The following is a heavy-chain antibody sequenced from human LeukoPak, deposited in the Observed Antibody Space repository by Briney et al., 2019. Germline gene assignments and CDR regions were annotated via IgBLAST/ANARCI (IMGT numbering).Heavy chain of an antibody. J-gene: IGHJ3*02. CDR1: GFIVSNNY. D-gene: IGHD3-22*01. CDR2: IYNDGRT. V-gene: IGHV3-53*01. CDR3: ARGLFLSGYLDAFDI. Sequence: GGSLRLSCVASGFIVSNNYMTWVRQAPGKGLEWVSLIYNDGRTYYADSVKGRCTISRDNLKNVLYLQMNSLKVEDTALYYCARGLFLSGYLDAFDIWGQGTVVTVS.